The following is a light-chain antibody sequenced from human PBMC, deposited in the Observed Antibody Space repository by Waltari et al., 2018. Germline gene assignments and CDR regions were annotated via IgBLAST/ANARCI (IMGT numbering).Light chain of an antibody. J-gene: IGKJ2*01. Sequence: DIVLTPSPGTLSLSAGERATLSCMASQTLNNNYLAWYQQKPGQSPGLLIFAASKRATGVPDRFSGSGSGTDFTLTISRLEPEDFAMYYCQQYGSSPYSFGQGARVDFK. V-gene: IGKV3-20*01. CDR2: AAS. CDR1: QTLNNNY. CDR3: QQYGSSPYS.